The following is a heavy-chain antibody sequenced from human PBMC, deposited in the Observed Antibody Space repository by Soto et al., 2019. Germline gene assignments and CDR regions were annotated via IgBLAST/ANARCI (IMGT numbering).Heavy chain of an antibody. V-gene: IGHV4-31*03. J-gene: IGHJ4*02. CDR1: NGSISTNGHY. D-gene: IGHD6-19*01. CDR3: AWEQWGFDS. Sequence: QVQLQESGPELVKSSQTLSLTCTVSNGSISTNGHYWTWIRQRPGKGLEWIAYIYYTGNSYYNPPLKSRLTISIDTSKNQFSLTLRSVTAADTAVYYCAWEQWGFDSWGQGTLVTVSS. CDR2: IYYTGNS.